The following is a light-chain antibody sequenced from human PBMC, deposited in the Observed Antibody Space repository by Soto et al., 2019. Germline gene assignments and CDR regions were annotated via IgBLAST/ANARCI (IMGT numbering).Light chain of an antibody. CDR1: SSDFGSYNL. CDR3: CSYVGSTTFYV. Sequence: QSALTQPASVSGSPGQSITISCTGTSSDFGSYNLVSWYQHHPGKAPKLMIYEVSKWPAGVSNRFSGSKSGNTASLTISGLQAEDEADYYCCSYVGSTTFYVFGTGTKLTVL. V-gene: IGLV2-23*02. J-gene: IGLJ1*01. CDR2: EVS.